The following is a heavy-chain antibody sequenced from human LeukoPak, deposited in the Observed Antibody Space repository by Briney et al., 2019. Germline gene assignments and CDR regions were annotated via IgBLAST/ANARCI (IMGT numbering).Heavy chain of an antibody. J-gene: IGHJ6*02. CDR1: GGSISSYY. Sequence: SETLSLTCTVSGGSISSYYWSWIRQPAGKGLEWIGRIYTSGSTNYNPSLKSRITMSVDTSKNQFSLKLTSVTAADTAVYYCGRARVDSTSTYCYHRRHDWGQGTPVTVSS. CDR3: GRARVDSTSTYCYHRRHD. D-gene: IGHD2-2*01. V-gene: IGHV4-4*07. CDR2: IYTSGST.